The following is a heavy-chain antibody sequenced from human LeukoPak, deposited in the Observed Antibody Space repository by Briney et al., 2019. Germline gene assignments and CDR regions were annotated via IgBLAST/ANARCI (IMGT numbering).Heavy chain of an antibody. V-gene: IGHV4-34*01. Sequence: SETLSLTCAVYGGSFSDYYWGWIRQPPGKGLEWIGEINHYGSTNYNPSLKSRVTISGDTSKNQFSLKLSSVTAADTAVYYCARGPTYCSSTSCGNLYDYWGQGTLVTVSS. CDR3: ARGPTYCSSTSCGNLYDY. J-gene: IGHJ4*02. D-gene: IGHD2-2*01. CDR2: INHYGST. CDR1: GGSFSDYY.